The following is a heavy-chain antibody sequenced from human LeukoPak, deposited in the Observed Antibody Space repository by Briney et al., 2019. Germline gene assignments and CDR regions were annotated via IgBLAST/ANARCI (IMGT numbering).Heavy chain of an antibody. CDR1: GGSISSYY. Sequence: SETLSLTCTVSGGSISSYYWSWIRQPPGKGLEWIGYIYYSGSTNYNPSLKSRVTISVDTSKNQFSLKLSSVTAADTAVCYCARGLAAVPFYYYYYYMDVWGKGTTVTISS. CDR2: IYYSGST. J-gene: IGHJ6*03. D-gene: IGHD6-13*01. V-gene: IGHV4-59*01. CDR3: ARGLAAVPFYYYYYYMDV.